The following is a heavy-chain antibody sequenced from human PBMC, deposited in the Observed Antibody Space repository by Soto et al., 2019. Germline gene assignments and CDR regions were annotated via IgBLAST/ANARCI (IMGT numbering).Heavy chain of an antibody. CDR1: GYTFTNYD. V-gene: IGHV1-8*01. J-gene: IGHJ5*02. CDR3: ARMASFGTLNWFDP. CDR2: LNPGSGDT. Sequence: QVQLVQSGAGIRKPGASVRVSCKASGYTFTNYDVNWVRQVPGQGLEWMGWLNPGSGDTGYAQKFQGRVTMTRNTSIGTAYMELSSLRSGDTAIYYCARMASFGTLNWFDPWGQGTLVTVSS. D-gene: IGHD3-16*01.